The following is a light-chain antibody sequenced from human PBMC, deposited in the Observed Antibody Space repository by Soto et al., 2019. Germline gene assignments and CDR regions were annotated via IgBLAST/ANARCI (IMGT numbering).Light chain of an antibody. CDR3: SSYTSSSTVV. Sequence: QSVLTQPASVSGSPGQSITISCTGTSSDVGGYNYVSWYQQHPGKAPKLMIYDVSNRPSGVSNRFSGSKSGNTASLTISGVQAEDEDDYYCSSYTSSSTVVFGGGTKLTVL. CDR1: SSDVGGYNY. CDR2: DVS. J-gene: IGLJ2*01. V-gene: IGLV2-14*01.